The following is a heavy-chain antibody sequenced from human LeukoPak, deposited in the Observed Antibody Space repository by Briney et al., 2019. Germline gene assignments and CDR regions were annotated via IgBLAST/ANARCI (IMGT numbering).Heavy chain of an antibody. V-gene: IGHV4-59*01. CDR1: GGSISSYY. CDR3: ARLMSRYDWFDP. Sequence: PSETLSLTCTASGGSISSYYWSWIRQPPGKGLEWIGYIYYSGSTNYNPSLKSRVTISVDTSKNQFSLKLSSVTAADTAVYYCARLMSRYDWFDPWGQGTLVTVSS. J-gene: IGHJ5*02. CDR2: IYYSGST. D-gene: IGHD2-2*01.